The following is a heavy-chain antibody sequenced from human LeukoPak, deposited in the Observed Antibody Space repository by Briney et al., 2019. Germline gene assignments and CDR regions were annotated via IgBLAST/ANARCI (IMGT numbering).Heavy chain of an antibody. V-gene: IGHV3-23*01. CDR3: AKDGVPFDY. Sequence: GGPPRLSCAASGFTFGNYAMAWVRQAPGKGLEWVSSISNSGGSTYYADSVKGRFTISRDNSKNTVYLQMNSLRAEDTAVYYCAKDGVPFDYWGQGTLVTVSS. CDR2: ISNSGGST. CDR1: GFTFGNYA. J-gene: IGHJ4*02. D-gene: IGHD1-1*01.